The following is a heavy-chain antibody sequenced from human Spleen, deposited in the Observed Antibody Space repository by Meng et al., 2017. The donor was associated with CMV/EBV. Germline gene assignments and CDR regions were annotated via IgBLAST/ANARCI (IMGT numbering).Heavy chain of an antibody. CDR2: IVVGSGDT. CDR1: GFTFISSA. CDR3: ARGSRQVAAAGGPAFDI. Sequence: SVKVSCKASGFTFISSAVQWVRQARGQRLEWIGWIVVGSGDTNYAQKFQQRVTITRDMSTSTAYMELSSLRSEDTAVYYCARGSRQVAAAGGPAFDIWGQGTMVTVSS. V-gene: IGHV1-58*01. J-gene: IGHJ3*02. D-gene: IGHD6-13*01.